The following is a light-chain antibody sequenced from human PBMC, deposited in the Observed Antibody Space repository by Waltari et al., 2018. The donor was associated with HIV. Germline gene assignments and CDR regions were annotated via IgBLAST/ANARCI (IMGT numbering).Light chain of an antibody. V-gene: IGLV1-40*01. CDR1: SPNIGAGYD. J-gene: IGLJ2*01. Sequence: QSELTQPPSVSAAPGQRVTISCTGSSPNIGAGYDVHWYQQVPGRAPKVVIDGKSNRPSGVPDRFSGSKSGSSASLVITGLQSEDEADYYCQSYDSNLSGLFGGGTKVTVL. CDR3: QSYDSNLSGL. CDR2: GKS.